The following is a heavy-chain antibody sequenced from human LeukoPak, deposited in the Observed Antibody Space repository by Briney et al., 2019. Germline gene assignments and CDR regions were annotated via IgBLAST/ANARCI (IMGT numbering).Heavy chain of an antibody. J-gene: IGHJ6*03. Sequence: GASVKVSCKASGYTFTGYYMHWVRQAPGQGLEWMGWMNPNSGNTGYAQKFQGRVTMTRNTSISTAYMELSSLRSEDTAVYYCARTIAVAGTLYYYYYMDVWGKGTTVTISS. V-gene: IGHV1-8*02. CDR1: GYTFTGYY. D-gene: IGHD6-19*01. CDR3: ARTIAVAGTLYYYYYMDV. CDR2: MNPNSGNT.